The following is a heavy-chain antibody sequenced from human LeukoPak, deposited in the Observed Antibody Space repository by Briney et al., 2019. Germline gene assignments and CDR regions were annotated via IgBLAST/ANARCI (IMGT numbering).Heavy chain of an antibody. CDR2: IYYSGST. CDR1: GGSISSYY. Sequence: PSETLSLTCTVSGGSISSYYWSWIRQPPGKGLEWIGYIYYSGSTNYNPSLKSRVTISVDTSKNQFSLKLSSVTAADTAVYYCARVSGYSQNWFDPWGQGTLVTVSS. CDR3: ARVSGYSQNWFDP. D-gene: IGHD5-12*01. J-gene: IGHJ5*02. V-gene: IGHV4-59*01.